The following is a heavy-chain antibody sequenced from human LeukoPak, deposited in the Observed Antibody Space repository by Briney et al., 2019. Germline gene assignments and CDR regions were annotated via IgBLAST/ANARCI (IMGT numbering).Heavy chain of an antibody. J-gene: IGHJ4*02. D-gene: IGHD3-10*01. V-gene: IGHV3-23*01. Sequence: NPGGSLRLSCAASGFTFSNYALIWVRQAPGKGLEWVSSISGNGGTTYYADSVKGRFTISRDNSKNTLYLQMNSLRADDTAVYYCAKLQSTSGFDYWGQGTLVTVSS. CDR2: ISGNGGTT. CDR3: AKLQSTSGFDY. CDR1: GFTFSNYA.